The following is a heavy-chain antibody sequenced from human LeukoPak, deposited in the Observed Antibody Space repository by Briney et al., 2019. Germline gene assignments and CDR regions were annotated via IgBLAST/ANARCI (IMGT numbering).Heavy chain of an antibody. Sequence: ASVKVSCKASGYTFTSYDINWVRQATGQGLEWMGWISAYNGNTNYAQKLQGRVTMTTDTSTSTAYMELRSLRSDDTAVYYCARSPGARLDYWGQGTLVTVSS. D-gene: IGHD1-1*01. CDR3: ARSPGARLDY. J-gene: IGHJ4*02. V-gene: IGHV1-18*01. CDR2: ISAYNGNT. CDR1: GYTFTSYD.